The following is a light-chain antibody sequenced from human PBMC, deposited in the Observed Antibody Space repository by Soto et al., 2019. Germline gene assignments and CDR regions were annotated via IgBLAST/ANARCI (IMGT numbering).Light chain of an antibody. V-gene: IGKV3-20*01. CDR2: SAS. CDR1: QPVATNS. J-gene: IGKJ2*01. CDR3: QQYGSSPMYT. Sequence: EVVLTQSPGTLSLSAGEKVTLSCRASQPVATNSVAWYQQKPGQAPRLLFYSASNRATGVPDRFSGSGSETEFNLTISRLEPEDFAVYYCQQYGSSPMYTFGQGTKLEIK.